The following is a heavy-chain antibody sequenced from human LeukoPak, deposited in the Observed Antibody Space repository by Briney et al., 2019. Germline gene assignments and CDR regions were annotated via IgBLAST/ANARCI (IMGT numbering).Heavy chain of an antibody. Sequence: GGSLRLSCAASGFTFSNYWITWVRQAPGKGLEWVANIKQDGSEKYYMDSVKGRFTISRDNAKNSLFLQMNSLRAEDTAVYYCARLDDYSPRLYYYYGMDVWGQGTTVTVSS. J-gene: IGHJ6*02. D-gene: IGHD4/OR15-4a*01. CDR1: GFTFSNYW. CDR3: ARLDDYSPRLYYYYGMDV. V-gene: IGHV3-7*03. CDR2: IKQDGSEK.